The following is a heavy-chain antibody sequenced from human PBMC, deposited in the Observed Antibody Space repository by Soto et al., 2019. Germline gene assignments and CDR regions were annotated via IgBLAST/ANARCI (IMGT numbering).Heavy chain of an antibody. Sequence: QVQLVQSGAEVKKPGASVKVSCKASGYTFTSYAMHWVRQAPGQRLEWMGWINAGNGNTKYSQKFQGRVTITRDTSASTAYMELSSLRSEDTAVYYCARDLLGIMNWFDPWGQGTLVTVSS. J-gene: IGHJ5*02. D-gene: IGHD7-27*01. V-gene: IGHV1-3*01. CDR2: INAGNGNT. CDR3: ARDLLGIMNWFDP. CDR1: GYTFTSYA.